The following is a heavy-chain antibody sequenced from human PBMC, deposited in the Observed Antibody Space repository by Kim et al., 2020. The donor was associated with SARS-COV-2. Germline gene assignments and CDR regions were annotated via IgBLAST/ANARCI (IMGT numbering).Heavy chain of an antibody. D-gene: IGHD3-16*01. CDR3: AKFRSRFYTQMDF. J-gene: IGHJ4*02. V-gene: IGHV3-23*01. Sequence: AASWKGGFTISRDDSKNTLYLQMNSLRAEDTAVYYCAKFRSRFYTQMDFWGQGTLVTVSS.